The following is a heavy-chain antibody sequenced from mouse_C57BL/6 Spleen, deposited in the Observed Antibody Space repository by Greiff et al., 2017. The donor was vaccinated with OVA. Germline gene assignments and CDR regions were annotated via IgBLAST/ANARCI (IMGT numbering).Heavy chain of an antibody. Sequence: QVQLQQSGPGLVAPSQSLSITCTVSGFSLTSYAISWVRQPPGKGLEWLGVIWTGGGTNYNSALKSRLSISKDNSKSQVFLKMNSLQTDDTARYYCARGYDGYYEGWYFDVWGTGTTVTVSS. CDR3: ARGYDGYYEGWYFDV. D-gene: IGHD2-3*01. CDR2: IWTGGGT. J-gene: IGHJ1*03. CDR1: GFSLTSYA. V-gene: IGHV2-9-1*01.